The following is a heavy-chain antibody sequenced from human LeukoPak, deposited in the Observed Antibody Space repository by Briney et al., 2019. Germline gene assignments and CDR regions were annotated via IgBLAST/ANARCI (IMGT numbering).Heavy chain of an antibody. D-gene: IGHD2-15*01. V-gene: IGHV1-69*05. CDR2: IIPIFGTA. J-gene: IGHJ4*02. CDR1: GGTFSSYA. CDR3: ATLGYCSGGSCYRDDY. Sequence: GSSVKVSCKASGGTFSSYAISWVRQAPGRGLEWMGGIIPIFGTANYAQKFQGRVTITTDESTSTAYMELSSLRSEDTAVYYCATLGYCSGGSCYRDDYWGQGTLVTVSS.